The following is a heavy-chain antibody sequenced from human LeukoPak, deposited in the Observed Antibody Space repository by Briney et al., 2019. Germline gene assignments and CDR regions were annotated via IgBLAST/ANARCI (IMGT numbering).Heavy chain of an antibody. D-gene: IGHD6-13*01. Sequence: SETLSLTCTVSGGSISSYYWSWIRQPPGKGLEWIGYIYYSGSTNYNPSLKSRVTISVDTSKNQFPLKLSSVTAADTAVYYCARGPYSSSWSVLYYYYMDVWGKGTTVTVSS. V-gene: IGHV4-59*01. CDR1: GGSISSYY. J-gene: IGHJ6*03. CDR2: IYYSGST. CDR3: ARGPYSSSWSVLYYYYMDV.